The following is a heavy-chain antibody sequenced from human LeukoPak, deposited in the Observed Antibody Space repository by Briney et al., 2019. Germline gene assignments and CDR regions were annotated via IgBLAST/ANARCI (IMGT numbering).Heavy chain of an antibody. CDR3: ARGAPLGGTAYVDF. Sequence: PSETLSLTCAVYGGSFSRYYWSWIRQSPGKGLEWIAEIDHRGDTNYNPSVKSRVTISVDTSKNQFSLKVRSLSAADTAVYYCARGAPLGGTAYVDFLDQGTLVTVSS. D-gene: IGHD3-16*01. J-gene: IGHJ4*02. CDR1: GGSFSRYY. V-gene: IGHV4-34*01. CDR2: IDHRGDT.